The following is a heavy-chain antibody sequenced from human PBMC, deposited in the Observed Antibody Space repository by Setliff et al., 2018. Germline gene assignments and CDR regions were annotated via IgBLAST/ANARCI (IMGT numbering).Heavy chain of an antibody. CDR3: ARKEYYNFWSGPARAFDI. CDR1: GGSISSSSYY. Sequence: PSETLSLTCTVSGGSISSSSYYWGWIRQPPGKGLEWIGSIYYSGSTYYNPSLKSRVTISVDTSKNQFSLKLSSVTAADTAAYYCARKEYYNFWSGPARAFDIWGQGTMVTVSS. J-gene: IGHJ3*02. CDR2: IYYSGST. V-gene: IGHV4-39*07. D-gene: IGHD3-3*01.